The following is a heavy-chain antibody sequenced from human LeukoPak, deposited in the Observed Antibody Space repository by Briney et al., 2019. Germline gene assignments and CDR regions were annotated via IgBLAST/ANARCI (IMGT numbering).Heavy chain of an antibody. V-gene: IGHV3-30*02. CDR1: GFTFSSYA. J-gene: IGHJ3*02. CDR3: ANLGKQDIVVVPAAISDAFDI. D-gene: IGHD2-2*01. CDR2: IRYDGSNK. Sequence: GGSLRLSCAASGFTFSSYAMHWVRQAPGKGLEWVAFIRYDGSNKYYADSVKGRFTISRDNSKNTLYLQMNSLRAEDTAVYYCANLGKQDIVVVPAAISDAFDIWGQGTMVTVSS.